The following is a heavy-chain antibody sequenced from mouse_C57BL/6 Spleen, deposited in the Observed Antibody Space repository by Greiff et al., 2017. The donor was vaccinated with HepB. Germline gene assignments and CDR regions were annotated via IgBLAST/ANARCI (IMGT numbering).Heavy chain of an antibody. CDR2: ISNLAYSI. Sequence: EVKLQESGGGLVQPGGSLKLSCAASGFTFSDYGMAWVRQAPRKGPEWVAFISNLAYSIYYADTVTGRFTISRENAKNTLYLEMSSLRSEDTAMYYCARIASSEGYFDYWGQGTTLTVSS. CDR3: ARIASSEGYFDY. CDR1: GFTFSDYG. V-gene: IGHV5-15*01. D-gene: IGHD3-2*02. J-gene: IGHJ2*01.